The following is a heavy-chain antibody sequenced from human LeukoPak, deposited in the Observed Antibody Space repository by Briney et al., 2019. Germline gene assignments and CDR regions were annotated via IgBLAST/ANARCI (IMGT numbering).Heavy chain of an antibody. D-gene: IGHD4-17*01. J-gene: IGHJ4*02. CDR2: ITRSSIYI. CDR1: GFTFSSYS. Sequence: GGSLRLSCAASGFTFSSYSMNWVRQAPGKGLEWVSSITRSSIYIYYADSVKGRFTISRDNAKNSLYLQMNSLRAEDTAVYYCARDQGDYGDIGYWGQGTLVTVSS. V-gene: IGHV3-21*01. CDR3: ARDQGDYGDIGY.